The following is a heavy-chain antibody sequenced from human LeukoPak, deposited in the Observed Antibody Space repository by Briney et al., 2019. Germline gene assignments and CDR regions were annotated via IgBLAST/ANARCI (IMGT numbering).Heavy chain of an antibody. CDR2: IYYSGST. V-gene: IGHV4-38-2*02. CDR3: ARKYYYMDV. Sequence: SETLSLTCTVSGYSITSDYYWGWIRQPPGKGLEWIGYIYYSGSTNYNPSLKSRVTISVDTSKNQFSLKLSSVTAADTAVYYCARKYYYMDVWGKGTTVTVSS. CDR1: GYSITSDYY. J-gene: IGHJ6*03.